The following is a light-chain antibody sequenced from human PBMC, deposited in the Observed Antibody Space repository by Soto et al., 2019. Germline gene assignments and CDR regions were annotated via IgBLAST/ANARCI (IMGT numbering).Light chain of an antibody. CDR3: MQTLQTTIP. V-gene: IGKV2-28*01. CDR1: QSLLHSNGYNY. CDR2: LGS. J-gene: IGKJ5*01. Sequence: IVRTQSTLSLPVTPGEPPSISCRSSQSLLHSNGYNYLDWYMTKQGQSPQIMIYLGSNRASGVPDRLSGIGSGKDFTLKISRVEAEEGRVDDGMQTLQTTIPLCQVTRLEI.